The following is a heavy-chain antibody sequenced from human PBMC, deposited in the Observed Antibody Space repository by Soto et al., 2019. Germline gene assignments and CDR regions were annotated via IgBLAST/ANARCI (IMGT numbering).Heavy chain of an antibody. D-gene: IGHD3-3*01. CDR3: ARGKLRRSASGGYYRVDN. CDR1: GGSVSGATHY. CDR2: IPYSRIA. Sequence: SETLSLTCTVSGGSVSGATHYRNWIRQPPGKGLEWIGHIPYSRIANYNPSLGSRFSLKVGTDQYSLRLNSVTAAESAVYYCARGKLRRSASGGYYRVDNWGQGILVTVSS. J-gene: IGHJ4*02. V-gene: IGHV4-61*01.